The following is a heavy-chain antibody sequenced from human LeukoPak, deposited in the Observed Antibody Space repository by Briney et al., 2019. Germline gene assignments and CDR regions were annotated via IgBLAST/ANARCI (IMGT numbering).Heavy chain of an antibody. Sequence: GGSLRLSCAASGFTISSYCMSWVRQAPGKGLEWVANIKQDGSEKYYVDSVKGRFTISRDNAKNSLYLQMNSLRAEDTAVYYCARDTPEMATNRLGWFDPWGQGTLVTVSS. CDR2: IKQDGSEK. CDR3: ARDTPEMATNRLGWFDP. J-gene: IGHJ5*02. CDR1: GFTISSYC. V-gene: IGHV3-7*01. D-gene: IGHD5-24*01.